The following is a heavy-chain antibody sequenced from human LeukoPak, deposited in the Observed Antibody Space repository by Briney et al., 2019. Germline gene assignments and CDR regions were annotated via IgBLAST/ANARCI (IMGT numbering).Heavy chain of an antibody. J-gene: IGHJ4*02. CDR1: GGSFRGYY. V-gene: IGHV4-34*01. CDR2: INHSGST. Sequence: PSETLSLTCAVYGGSFRGYYWSWIRQPPGKGLEWIGEINHSGSTNYNPSLKSRVTISVDTSKNQFSLKLSSVTAADTAVYYCARRRYSYGYAAATFDYWGQGTLVTVSS. CDR3: ARRRYSYGYAAATFDY. D-gene: IGHD5-18*01.